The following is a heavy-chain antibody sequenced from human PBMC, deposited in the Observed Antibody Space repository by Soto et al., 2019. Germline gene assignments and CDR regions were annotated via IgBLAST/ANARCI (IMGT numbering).Heavy chain of an antibody. V-gene: IGHV1-3*01. Sequence: QVQLVQSGAEVKKPGASVKVSCKASGYTFTSYAMHWVRQAPGQRLEWMGWINAGNGNTKYSQKFQGRVTITRDTSASTAHMELSSLRAEDTAVYYAARDVAAAGLDYWGQGTLVTVPS. D-gene: IGHD6-13*01. J-gene: IGHJ4*02. CDR2: INAGNGNT. CDR3: ARDVAAAGLDY. CDR1: GYTFTSYA.